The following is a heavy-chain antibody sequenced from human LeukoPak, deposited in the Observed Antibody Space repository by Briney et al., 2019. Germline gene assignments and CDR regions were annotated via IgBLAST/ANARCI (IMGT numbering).Heavy chain of an antibody. Sequence: SVKVSCKASGGTFSSYAISWVRQAPGQGLEWMGGIIPIFGTANYAQKFQGRVTITTDESTGTAYMELSSLRSEDTAVYYCAREDYDFWSGYPLDYWGQGTLVTVSS. CDR2: IIPIFGTA. J-gene: IGHJ4*02. CDR3: AREDYDFWSGYPLDY. CDR1: GGTFSSYA. D-gene: IGHD3-3*01. V-gene: IGHV1-69*05.